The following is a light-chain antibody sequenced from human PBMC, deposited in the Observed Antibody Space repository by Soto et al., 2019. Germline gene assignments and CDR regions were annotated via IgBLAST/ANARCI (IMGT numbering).Light chain of an antibody. CDR3: QQYDSFLA. CDR1: QTISSW. V-gene: IGKV1-5*01. J-gene: IGKJ1*01. CDR2: DVS. Sequence: DIQMTQSPSTLSASVGDRVTITCRASQTISSWLAWYQQKPGKAPKLLIYDVSSLESGVPSRFSGSGSGTEFTLTISSLQPDAFATYYCQQYDSFLAFGQGTKVNIK.